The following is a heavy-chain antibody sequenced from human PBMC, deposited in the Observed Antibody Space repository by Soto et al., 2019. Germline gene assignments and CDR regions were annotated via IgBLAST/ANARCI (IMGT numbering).Heavy chain of an antibody. D-gene: IGHD1-26*01. V-gene: IGHV4-59*01. CDR2: IYYSGST. CDR1: GGSISSYY. CDR3: ARALWGGKGDYFDY. J-gene: IGHJ4*02. Sequence: SETLSLTCTVSGGSISSYYWSWIRQPPGKGLEWIGYIYYSGSTNYNPSLKSRVTISVDTSKNQFSLKLSSVTAADTAVYYCARALWGGKGDYFDYWGQGTLVTVSS.